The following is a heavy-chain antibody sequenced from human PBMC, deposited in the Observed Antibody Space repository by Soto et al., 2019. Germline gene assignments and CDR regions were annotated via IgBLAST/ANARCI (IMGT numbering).Heavy chain of an antibody. J-gene: IGHJ4*02. Sequence: SVKVSWKASGGTFSSYAISWVRQAPGQGLEWMGGIIPIFGTANYAQKFQGRVTITADESTSTAYMELSSLRSEDTAVYYCVRESRYCSGGSCYFLPGIDYWGQGTLVTVSS. CDR2: IIPIFGTA. CDR3: VRESRYCSGGSCYFLPGIDY. CDR1: GGTFSSYA. V-gene: IGHV1-69*13. D-gene: IGHD2-15*01.